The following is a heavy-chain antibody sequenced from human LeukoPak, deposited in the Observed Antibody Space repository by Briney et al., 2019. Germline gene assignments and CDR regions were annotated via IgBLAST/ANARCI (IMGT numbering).Heavy chain of an antibody. CDR1: GGTFSSYA. CDR3: AREARSGYDPYYFDY. J-gene: IGHJ4*02. Sequence: ASVKVSCKASGGTFSSYAISWVRQAPGQGLEWMGRIIPILGIANYAQKFQGRITITADKSTSTAYIELSSLRSEDTAVYYCAREARSGYDPYYFDYWGQGTLDTVSS. V-gene: IGHV1-69*04. CDR2: IIPILGIA. D-gene: IGHD5-12*01.